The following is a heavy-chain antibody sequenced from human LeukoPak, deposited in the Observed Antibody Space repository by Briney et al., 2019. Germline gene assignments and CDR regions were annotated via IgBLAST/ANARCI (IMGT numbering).Heavy chain of an antibody. CDR2: MNPNSGNT. V-gene: IGHV1-8*03. CDR1: GYTFTSYN. D-gene: IGHD3-3*01. Sequence: ASVKVSCKASGYTFTSYNINWVRQGTGQGLEWMGWMNPNSGNTGYAQEFQGRVTITRNTSISTAYMELSSLRSEDTAVYYCARFLEYPEAFDYWGQGTLVTVSS. J-gene: IGHJ4*02. CDR3: ARFLEYPEAFDY.